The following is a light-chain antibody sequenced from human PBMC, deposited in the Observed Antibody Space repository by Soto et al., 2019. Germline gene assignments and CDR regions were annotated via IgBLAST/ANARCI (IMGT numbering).Light chain of an antibody. V-gene: IGKV3-20*01. CDR1: QSVSSNY. J-gene: IGKJ2*01. CDR2: GAS. Sequence: ETVLTQSPGTLSLSPGDRATLSCRASQSVSSNYLAWYQQIPGQAPRLLIYGASNRATGIPDRFSGSGSGTDFTLTISRLEPEDFAVYYCQQYGSSVYTFGQGTKLEIK. CDR3: QQYGSSVYT.